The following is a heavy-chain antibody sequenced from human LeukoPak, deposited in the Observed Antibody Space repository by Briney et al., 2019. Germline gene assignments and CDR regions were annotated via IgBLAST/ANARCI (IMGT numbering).Heavy chain of an antibody. V-gene: IGHV1-24*01. CDR2: FDPEDGET. J-gene: IGHJ4*02. Sequence: ASVKVFCKVSGYTLTELSMHWVRQAPGKGLEWLGGFDPEDGETIYAQKFQGRVTMTEDTSTDTAYMELSSLRSEDTAVYYCATTRGYSYALDYWGQGTLVTVSS. CDR1: GYTLTELS. D-gene: IGHD5-18*01. CDR3: ATTRGYSYALDY.